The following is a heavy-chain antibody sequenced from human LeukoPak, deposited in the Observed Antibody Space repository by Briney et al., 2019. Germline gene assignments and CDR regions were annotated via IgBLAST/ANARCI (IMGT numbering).Heavy chain of an antibody. J-gene: IGHJ4*02. D-gene: IGHD4-17*01. Sequence: GGSLRLSCTTSGFTLSNYWMTWVRQAPGKGLEWVAKIQKDGSEAYYVDSMEGRFTISRDNAENSLYLQMHSLRAEDTAVYYCARANYGDYYGYWGQGTLVTVSS. V-gene: IGHV3-7*01. CDR2: IQKDGSEA. CDR3: ARANYGDYYGY. CDR1: GFTLSNYW.